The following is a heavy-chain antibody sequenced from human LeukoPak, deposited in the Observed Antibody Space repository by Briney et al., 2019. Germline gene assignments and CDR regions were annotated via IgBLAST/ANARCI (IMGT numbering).Heavy chain of an antibody. V-gene: IGHV3-74*01. J-gene: IGHJ6*02. CDR1: GLTFSRFY. CDR3: ASVRPGSTTNGNYGMDV. CDR2: INSDGSST. D-gene: IGHD2-2*01. Sequence: QSGGSLRLSCVASGLTFSRFYMSWVRHAPGKGLVWVSRINSDGSSTSYADSVKGRFTVSRDNAKNTLYLQMNSLRAEDTAVYYCASVRPGSTTNGNYGMDVWGQGTTVTVSS.